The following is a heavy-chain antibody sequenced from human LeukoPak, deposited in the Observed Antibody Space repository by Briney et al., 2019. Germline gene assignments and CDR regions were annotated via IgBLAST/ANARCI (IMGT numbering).Heavy chain of an antibody. V-gene: IGHV1-46*01. CDR3: ARDNSVGDNAWWFDP. D-gene: IGHD1-26*01. Sequence: WASVKVSCKAPGYTFTSYYMHWVRQAPGQGLEWMGLINPTGGSTGYAQKFQGRVTMTRDMSTSTDYMELSSLRSEDTAIYYCARDNSVGDNAWWFDPWGQGTLVTVSS. CDR1: GYTFTSYY. CDR2: INPTGGST. J-gene: IGHJ5*02.